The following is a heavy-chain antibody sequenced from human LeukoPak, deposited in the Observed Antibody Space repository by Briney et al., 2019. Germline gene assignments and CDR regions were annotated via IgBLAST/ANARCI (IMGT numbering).Heavy chain of an antibody. CDR1: GFAFDDFA. CDR3: SRNGLVDFDY. Sequence: GGSLRLSCTTSGFAFDDFAMSWVRQPAGKGLEWVGFIRRRAYGGAAEYAASVRGRFIISRDDPKGIAYLQMNSLKTEDTAVYYCSRNGLVDFDYWGQGSRVIVSP. CDR2: IRRRAYGGAA. V-gene: IGHV3-49*04. J-gene: IGHJ4*02.